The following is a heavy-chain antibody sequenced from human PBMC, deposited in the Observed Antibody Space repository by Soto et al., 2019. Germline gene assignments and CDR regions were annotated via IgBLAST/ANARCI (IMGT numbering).Heavy chain of an antibody. Sequence: GASVKVSCKASGGTFNSYTMNWVRQAPGQGLEWMGGIIPIFGTANSAQKFQGRVTITADESTSTAFMELSSLISEDTAVYYCASPVLHSSGWSGIYFDYWGQGTLVTVSS. D-gene: IGHD6-19*01. CDR2: IIPIFGTA. V-gene: IGHV1-69*13. J-gene: IGHJ4*02. CDR1: GGTFNSYT. CDR3: ASPVLHSSGWSGIYFDY.